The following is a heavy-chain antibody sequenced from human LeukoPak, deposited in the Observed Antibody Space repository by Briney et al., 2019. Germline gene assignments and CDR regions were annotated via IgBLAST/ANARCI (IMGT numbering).Heavy chain of an antibody. D-gene: IGHD6-19*01. J-gene: IGHJ4*02. CDR2: ISYDGSNK. CDR1: GFTFSSYA. Sequence: GGSLRLSCAASGFTFSSYAMSWVRQAPGKGLEWVAVISYDGSNKYYADSVKGRFTISRDNSKNTLYLQMNSLRAEDTAVYYCAREPSSGSTYFDYWGQGTLVTVSS. CDR3: AREPSSGSTYFDY. V-gene: IGHV3-30-3*01.